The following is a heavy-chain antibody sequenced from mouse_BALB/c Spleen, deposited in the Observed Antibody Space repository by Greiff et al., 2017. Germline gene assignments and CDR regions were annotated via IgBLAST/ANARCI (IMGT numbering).Heavy chain of an antibody. J-gene: IGHJ2*01. Sequence: EVKLMESGGGLVKLGGSLKLSCAASGFTFSSYYMSWVRQTPEKRLELVAAINSNGGSTYYPDTVKGRFTISRDNAKNTLYLQMSSLKSEDTALYYCARHSTTVDPFDYWGQGTTLTVSS. D-gene: IGHD1-1*01. V-gene: IGHV5-6-2*01. CDR2: INSNGGST. CDR3: ARHSTTVDPFDY. CDR1: GFTFSSYY.